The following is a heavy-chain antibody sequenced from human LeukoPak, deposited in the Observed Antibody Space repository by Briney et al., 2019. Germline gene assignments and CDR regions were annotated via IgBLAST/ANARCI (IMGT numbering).Heavy chain of an antibody. CDR3: ARDTLGEGEDANYAVYYFDY. D-gene: IGHD4/OR15-4a*01. CDR1: GFTFSSYG. Sequence: GGSLRLSCAASGFTFSSYGMHWVRQAPGKGLEWVAFIRYDGSNKYYADSVKGRFTISRDNGKNSLDLQMNSLRADDTAFYYCARDTLGEGEDANYAVYYFDYWGQGTVVTVSS. J-gene: IGHJ4*02. CDR2: IRYDGSNK. V-gene: IGHV3-30*02.